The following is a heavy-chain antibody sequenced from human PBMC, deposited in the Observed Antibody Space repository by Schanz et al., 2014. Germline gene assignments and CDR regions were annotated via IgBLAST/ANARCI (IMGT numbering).Heavy chain of an antibody. J-gene: IGHJ4*02. V-gene: IGHV1-2*02. CDR3: ARKGMPPIWSGYPYFFDF. CDR1: GYSFNLFG. CDR2: INPNSGGT. D-gene: IGHD3-3*01. Sequence: QVQLVQSGAEVQKPGASVMLSCKTSGYSFNLFGVSWVRQAPGQGLEWMGWINPNSGGTNYAQKFQGRVTMTRDTSISTAYMELSSLRSDDTAVYYCARKGMPPIWSGYPYFFDFWGQGTLVTVSS.